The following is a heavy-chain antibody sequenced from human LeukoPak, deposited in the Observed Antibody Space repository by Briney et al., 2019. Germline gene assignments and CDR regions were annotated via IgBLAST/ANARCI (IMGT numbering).Heavy chain of an antibody. CDR1: GFTFSRYE. D-gene: IGHD5/OR15-5a*01. CDR3: AKGGLSRAGLDF. V-gene: IGHV3-23*01. J-gene: IGHJ4*02. CDR2: ISDSDYNT. Sequence: SGGSLRLSCAASGFTFSRYEMNWVRQAPGKGLEWVSSISDSDYNTYYADSVKGRFTISRDNSKNTLYLQMNSLRAEDTAVYYCAKGGLSRAGLDFWGQGTLVTVSS.